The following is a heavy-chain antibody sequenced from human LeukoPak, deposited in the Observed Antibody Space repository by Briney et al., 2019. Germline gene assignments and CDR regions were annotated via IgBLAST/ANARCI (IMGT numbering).Heavy chain of an antibody. D-gene: IGHD3-22*01. V-gene: IGHV4-39*01. J-gene: IGHJ4*02. CDR1: GGSISSSSYY. CDR2: IYYSGST. CDR3: ARLTYTYYYDSSTYSF. Sequence: PSETLSLTCTVSGGSISSSSYYWGWIRQPPGKGLEWIGSIYYSGSTYYNPSLKSRVTISVDTSKNQFSLRLSSVAAADTAVYYCARLTYTYYYDSSTYSFWGQGTLVTVSS.